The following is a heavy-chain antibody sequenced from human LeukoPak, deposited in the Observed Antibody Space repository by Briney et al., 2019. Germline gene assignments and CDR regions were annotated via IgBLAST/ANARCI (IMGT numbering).Heavy chain of an antibody. V-gene: IGHV1-2*02. CDR3: AREGGTGEATSYNWFDP. D-gene: IGHD7-27*01. Sequence: ASVKVSCKASGYTFTGYYMHWVRQAPGQGLEWMGWINPNSGGTNYAQKFQGRVTMTRDTSISTAYMELSRLRSDDTAVYYCAREGGTGEATSYNWFDPWGQGTLVTVSS. CDR1: GYTFTGYY. CDR2: INPNSGGT. J-gene: IGHJ5*02.